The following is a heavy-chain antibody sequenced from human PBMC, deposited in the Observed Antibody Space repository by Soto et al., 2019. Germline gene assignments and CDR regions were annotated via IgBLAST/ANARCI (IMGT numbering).Heavy chain of an antibody. CDR1: GGSISSGGYY. J-gene: IGHJ5*02. V-gene: IGHV4-31*03. Sequence: SETLSLTCTVSGGSISSGGYYLSWIRQHPGKGLEWIGYLYYSWSTYYNPSLKSRVTISVDTSKNQFSLKLSSVTAADTAVYYCAIDGDYDYVWGSPVDPWGQGTLVTVSS. D-gene: IGHD3-16*01. CDR2: LYYSWST. CDR3: AIDGDYDYVWGSPVDP.